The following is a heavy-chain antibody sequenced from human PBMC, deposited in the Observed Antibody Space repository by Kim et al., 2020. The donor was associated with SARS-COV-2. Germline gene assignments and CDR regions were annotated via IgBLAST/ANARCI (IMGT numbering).Heavy chain of an antibody. D-gene: IGHD1-26*01. CDR1: GFTFSSYA. CDR2: ISGSGGST. V-gene: IGHV3-23*01. J-gene: IGHJ2*01. Sequence: GGSLRLSCAASGFTFSSYAMSWVRQAPGKGLEWVSAISGSGGSTYYADSVKGRFTISRDNSKNTLYLQMNSLRAEDTAVYYCAKRSAVGATFYWYFYLWGRGTLGTVSS. CDR3: AKRSAVGATFYWYFYL.